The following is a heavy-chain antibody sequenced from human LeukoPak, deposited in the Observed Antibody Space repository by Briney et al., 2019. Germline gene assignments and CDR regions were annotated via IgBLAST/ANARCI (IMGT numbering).Heavy chain of an antibody. CDR1: GGSFSGYY. J-gene: IGHJ3*02. CDR3: ARSWLSTPYDAFGI. V-gene: IGHV4-34*01. CDR2: INHSGST. Sequence: SETLSLTCAVYGGSFSGYYWSWIRQPPGKGLEWIGEINHSGSTNYNPSLKSRVTISVDTSKNQFSLKLSSVTAADTAVYYCARSWLSTPYDAFGIWGQGTMVTVSS. D-gene: IGHD3-22*01.